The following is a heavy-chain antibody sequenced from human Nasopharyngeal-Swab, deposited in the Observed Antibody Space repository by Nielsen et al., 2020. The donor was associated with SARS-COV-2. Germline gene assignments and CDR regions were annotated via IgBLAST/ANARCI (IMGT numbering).Heavy chain of an antibody. CDR3: ARAEEMYYYDSSGPFDY. CDR2: ISSSSSTI. Sequence: SLNTSCAASGFIFSSYSMNWVRQAPGKGLEWVSYISSSSSTIYYADSVKGRFTISRDNAKNSLYLQMNSLRAEDTAVYYCARAEEMYYYDSSGPFDYWGQGTLVTASS. CDR1: GFIFSSYS. D-gene: IGHD3-22*01. V-gene: IGHV3-48*01. J-gene: IGHJ4*02.